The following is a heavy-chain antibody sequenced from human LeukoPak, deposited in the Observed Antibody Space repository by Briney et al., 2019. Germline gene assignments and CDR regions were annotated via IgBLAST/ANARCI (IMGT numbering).Heavy chain of an antibody. J-gene: IGHJ3*02. V-gene: IGHV3-9*03. CDR2: ISYNGGAI. Sequence: GRSLRLSCAVSGFTLNDYAMHWVRRAPGKGLEWVSGISYNGGAIGFADSVKGRFTISRDNAKNSLYLQMNSLRAEDMALYYCAKDGCSGGSCYGRSAFDIWGQGTMVTVSS. D-gene: IGHD2-15*01. CDR1: GFTLNDYA. CDR3: AKDGCSGGSCYGRSAFDI.